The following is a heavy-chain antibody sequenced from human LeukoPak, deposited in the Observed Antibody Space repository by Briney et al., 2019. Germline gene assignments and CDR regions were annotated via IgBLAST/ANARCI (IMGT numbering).Heavy chain of an antibody. CDR3: AKDMDYGDPRGFDY. CDR2: ISWNSGSI. D-gene: IGHD4-17*01. J-gene: IGHJ4*02. CDR1: GFAFDDYA. V-gene: IGHV3-9*01. Sequence: PGGSLRLSCAASGFAFDDYAMHWVRHAPGKGLEWVSGISWNSGSIGYADSVKGRFTISRDNAKNSLYLQMNSLRAEDTALYYCAKDMDYGDPRGFDYWGQGTLVTVSS.